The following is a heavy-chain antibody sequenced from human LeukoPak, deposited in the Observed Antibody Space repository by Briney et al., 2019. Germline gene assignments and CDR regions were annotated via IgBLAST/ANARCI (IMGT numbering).Heavy chain of an antibody. V-gene: IGHV3-74*01. CDR1: GFTFSRYW. CDR2: INSDGSRT. D-gene: IGHD3-22*01. J-gene: IGHJ4*02. Sequence: GGSLRLSCEASGFTFSRYWMHWVRQAPGKGLVWVSRINSDGSRTTYADSVKGRFTISRDNAKNTLYLQMNSLRAEDTAVYYCAKAKEGWYYYDSSGYYYFDYWGQGTLVTVSS. CDR3: AKAKEGWYYYDSSGYYYFDY.